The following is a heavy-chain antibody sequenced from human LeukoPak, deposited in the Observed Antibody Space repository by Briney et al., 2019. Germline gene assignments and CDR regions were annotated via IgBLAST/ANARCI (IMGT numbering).Heavy chain of an antibody. J-gene: IGHJ4*02. Sequence: ALVKVSCKASGGTFSSYAISWVRQAPGQGLEWMGGIIPIFGTANYAQKFQGRVTITTDESTSTAYMELSSLRSEDTAVYYCARASIQDYYDSSGSFDYWGQGTLVTVSS. V-gene: IGHV1-69*05. CDR2: IIPIFGTA. CDR1: GGTFSSYA. CDR3: ARASIQDYYDSSGSFDY. D-gene: IGHD3-22*01.